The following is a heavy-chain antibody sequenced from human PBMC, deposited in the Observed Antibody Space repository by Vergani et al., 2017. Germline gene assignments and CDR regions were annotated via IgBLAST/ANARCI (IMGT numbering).Heavy chain of an antibody. CDR3: ARPLRPYSSSSHNCFDP. Sequence: QVQLQESGPGLMKPSETLSLTCTVSGGSISSYYWSWIRQTAGKGLEWLGRTYARGSATYNPSLKSRPSMSVDTSKNQFSLKRSSVTAADTAVYYFARPLRPYSSSSHNCFDPWGPGILVTVSS. CDR2: TYARGSA. V-gene: IGHV4-4*07. J-gene: IGHJ5*02. D-gene: IGHD6-6*01. CDR1: GGSISSYY.